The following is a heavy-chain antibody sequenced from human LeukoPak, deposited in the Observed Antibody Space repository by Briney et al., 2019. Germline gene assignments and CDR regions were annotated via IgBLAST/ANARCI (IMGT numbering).Heavy chain of an antibody. D-gene: IGHD6-13*01. V-gene: IGHV3-66*01. Sequence: GGSLRHSCAASGFTVSSNYMCWVRQAPGKGLEWVSVIYSGGSTYYADSVKGRFSISRDTSKNTLYLQMNSLRAEDTAVYYCARDGTNTWYRFDYWGQGTLVTVSS. J-gene: IGHJ4*02. CDR2: IYSGGST. CDR1: GFTVSSNY. CDR3: ARDGTNTWYRFDY.